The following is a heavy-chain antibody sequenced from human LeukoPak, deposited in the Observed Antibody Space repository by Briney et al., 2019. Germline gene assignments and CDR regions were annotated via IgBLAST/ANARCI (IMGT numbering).Heavy chain of an antibody. Sequence: GASVKVSCKASGYTFTSYDIYWVRQATGQGLEWMGWMNPNSGNTGYAQKFQGRVTMTRNTSISTAYMELSSLRSEDTAVYYCARDLRYYYDSSGSAFDYWGQGTLVTVSS. D-gene: IGHD3-22*01. CDR1: GYTFTSYD. V-gene: IGHV1-8*01. CDR3: ARDLRYYYDSSGSAFDY. CDR2: MNPNSGNT. J-gene: IGHJ4*02.